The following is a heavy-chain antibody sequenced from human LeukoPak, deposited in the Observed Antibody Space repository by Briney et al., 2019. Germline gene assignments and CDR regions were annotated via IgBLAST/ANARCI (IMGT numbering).Heavy chain of an antibody. V-gene: IGHV4-34*01. CDR2: INHSGST. CDR3: ARAYTGNGWFDP. Sequence: SETLSLTCAVYGGSFSGYYWSWIRQPPGKGLEWIGEINHSGSTNYNPSLKSRVTISVDTSKNQFSLKLSSVTAADTAVYYCARAYTGNGWFDPWGQGTLVTVSS. CDR1: GGSFSGYY. D-gene: IGHD1-1*01. J-gene: IGHJ5*02.